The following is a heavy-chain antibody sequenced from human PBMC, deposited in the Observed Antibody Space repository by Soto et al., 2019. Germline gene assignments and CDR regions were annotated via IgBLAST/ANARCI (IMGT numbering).Heavy chain of an antibody. CDR3: ARGRKAYYENCGPRIDY. D-gene: IGHD3-22*01. CDR2: FYYSGST. V-gene: IGHV4-31*03. CDR1: GGSISSGGHY. J-gene: IGHJ4*02. Sequence: QVQLQESGPGLVKPSQTLSLTCTVSGGSISSGGHYWGWIRHHPGRGLEWIAYFYYSGSTYYKSSHKSRGRISADKPKNQSSLNLGAVTAADTAVYYWARGRKAYYENCGPRIDYWGQGALVTVSS.